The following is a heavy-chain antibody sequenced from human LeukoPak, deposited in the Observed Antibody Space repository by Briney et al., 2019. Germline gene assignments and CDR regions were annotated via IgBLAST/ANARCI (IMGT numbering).Heavy chain of an antibody. CDR1: GFTFSNYW. Sequence: QSGGSLRLSCAAPGFTFSNYWMHWVRQAPGKGLVWVSRINTDGSRITYADSVKGRFTISRDNAMNTVYLQMNSLRAEDTAVYYCARVLSGSWDWFDPWGQGTLVTVSS. V-gene: IGHV3-74*01. D-gene: IGHD3-22*01. J-gene: IGHJ5*02. CDR2: INTDGSRI. CDR3: ARVLSGSWDWFDP.